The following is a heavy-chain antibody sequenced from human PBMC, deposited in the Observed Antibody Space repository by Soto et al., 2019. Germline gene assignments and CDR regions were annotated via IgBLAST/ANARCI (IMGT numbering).Heavy chain of an antibody. CDR2: ISGSGGST. CDR1: GFTFSSYA. V-gene: IGHV3-23*01. CDR3: AKNREIVVVVAAISYYYYMDV. D-gene: IGHD2-15*01. J-gene: IGHJ6*03. Sequence: EVQLLESGGGLVQPGGSLGLSCAASGFTFSSYAMSWVRQAPGKGLEWVSAISGSGGSTYYADSVKGRFTISRDNSKNTLYLQMNSLRAEDTAVYYCAKNREIVVVVAAISYYYYMDVWGKGTTVTVSS.